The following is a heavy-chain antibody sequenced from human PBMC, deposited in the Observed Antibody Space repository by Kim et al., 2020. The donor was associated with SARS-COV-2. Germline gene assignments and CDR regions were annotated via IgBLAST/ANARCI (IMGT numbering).Heavy chain of an antibody. V-gene: IGHV3-9*01. CDR2: ISWNSGSI. Sequence: GGSLRLSCAASGFTFGDYAMHWVRQAPGKGLEWVSGISWNSGSIGYADSVKGRFTISRDNAKNSLYLQMNSLRAGDTALYYCAKGVAAAGTGWFDTWGQGTLVPVSS. J-gene: IGHJ5*02. CDR1: GFTFGDYA. D-gene: IGHD6-13*01. CDR3: AKGVAAAGTGWFDT.